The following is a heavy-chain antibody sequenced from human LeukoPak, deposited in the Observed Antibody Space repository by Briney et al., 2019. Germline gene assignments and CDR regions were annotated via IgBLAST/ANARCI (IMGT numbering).Heavy chain of an antibody. CDR1: GDSVSSKSAA. J-gene: IGHJ5*02. D-gene: IGHD7-27*01. CDR2: TYYRSKWNY. Sequence: SQTLSLTCAISGDSVSSKSAAWNWIRKSPSRGLEWLGRTYYRSKWNYEYAASVKSRITIRPDTSKNQFSLQLNSVTPEDTAVYYCARDPVWGSAWGQGTLVTVSS. CDR3: ARDPVWGSA. V-gene: IGHV6-1*01.